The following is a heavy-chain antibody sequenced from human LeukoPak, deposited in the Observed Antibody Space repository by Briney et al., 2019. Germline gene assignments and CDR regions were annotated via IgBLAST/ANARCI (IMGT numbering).Heavy chain of an antibody. V-gene: IGHV4-34*01. CDR2: IYHSGST. CDR1: GGSFSGYY. Sequence: PSETLSLTCAVFGGSFSGYYWNWIRQPPGKGLEWIGEIYHSGSTNYNPSLKSRVTISVDKSKNQFSLKLSSVTAADTAVYYCARKYYYDSSGSFDYWGQGTLVTVSS. D-gene: IGHD3-22*01. CDR3: ARKYYYDSSGSFDY. J-gene: IGHJ4*02.